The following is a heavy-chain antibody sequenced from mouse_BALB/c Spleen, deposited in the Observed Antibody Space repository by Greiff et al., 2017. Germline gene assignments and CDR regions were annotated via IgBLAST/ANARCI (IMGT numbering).Heavy chain of an antibody. Sequence: EVQGVESGGGLVQPGGSLRLSCATSGFTFTDYYMSWVRQPPGKALEWLGFIRNKANGYTTEDSASVKGRFTISRDNSQSILYLQMNTLRAEDSATYYCARDGNYSYYYAMGYWGEGAAVTASS. CDR1: GFTFTDYY. V-gene: IGHV7-3*02. D-gene: IGHD2-1*01. CDR3: ARDGNYSYYYAMGY. CDR2: IRNKANGYTT. J-gene: IGHJ4*01.